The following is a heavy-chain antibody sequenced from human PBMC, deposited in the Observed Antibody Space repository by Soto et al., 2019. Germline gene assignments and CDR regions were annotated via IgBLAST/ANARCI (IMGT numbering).Heavy chain of an antibody. CDR3: AKDRVSEHSSGWLQGH. V-gene: IGHV3-30*18. CDR2: ISNDASTK. Sequence: QVQLVESGGGVVQPGRSLRLSCAASGFTFSGYGMHWVRQAPGKGLDWVAAISNDASTKHYADSVKGRFTISRDNSKNTLDLQMNSLSAEDTAVYYCAKDRVSEHSSGWLQGHWGQGTLVTVSS. J-gene: IGHJ4*02. CDR1: GFTFSGYG. D-gene: IGHD6-19*01.